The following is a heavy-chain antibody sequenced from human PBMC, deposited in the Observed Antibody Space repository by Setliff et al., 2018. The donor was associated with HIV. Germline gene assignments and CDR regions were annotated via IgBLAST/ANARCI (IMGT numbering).Heavy chain of an antibody. CDR1: GFTFSNYW. CDR2: INSDGSTT. Sequence: GESLTISCAASGFTFSNYWMHWVRQPPGKGLVWVSRINSDGSTTNYADSVKGRFTIFRDDAKDTLYLQMTSLRAGDTGFYYCARGNFIVPGSREFDSWGQGTLVTISS. V-gene: IGHV3-74*01. D-gene: IGHD2-2*01. CDR3: ARGNFIVPGSREFDS. J-gene: IGHJ4*02.